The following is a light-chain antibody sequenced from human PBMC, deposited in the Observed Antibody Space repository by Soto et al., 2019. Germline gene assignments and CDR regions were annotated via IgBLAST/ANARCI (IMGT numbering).Light chain of an antibody. CDR1: SSDVGGYDY. CDR2: DVT. J-gene: IGLJ3*02. V-gene: IGLV2-8*01. CDR3: QSYDNSLGGSRV. Sequence: QSALTQPPSASGSPGQSVTISCTGTSSDVGGYDYVSWYQQHPGKAPKLIIYDVTKRPSGVPDRFSGSKSGNTASLTVSGLQAEDEADYYCQSYDNSLGGSRVFGGGTKLTVL.